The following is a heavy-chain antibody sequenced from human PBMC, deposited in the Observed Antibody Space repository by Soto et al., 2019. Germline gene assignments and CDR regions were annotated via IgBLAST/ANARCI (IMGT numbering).Heavy chain of an antibody. Sequence: EVQLVESGGDLVKPGGSLRLSCAASGFTFSSYTMNWVRQAPGKGLEWVSSISSSSTYIYYADSVKGRFTISRDNAKNVLVLQMGSLRAEDTAVYYCGRARGAVSSIDYWGQGILVTVSS. CDR1: GFTFSSYT. J-gene: IGHJ4*02. V-gene: IGHV3-21*01. CDR2: ISSSSTYI. CDR3: GRARGAVSSIDY. D-gene: IGHD6-6*01.